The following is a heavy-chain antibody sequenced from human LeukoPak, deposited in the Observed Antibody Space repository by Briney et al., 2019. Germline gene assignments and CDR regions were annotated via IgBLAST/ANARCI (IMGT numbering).Heavy chain of an antibody. CDR3: ARADYYDSSGYSVSNAFDI. CDR2: INPNSGGT. V-gene: IGHV1-2*04. D-gene: IGHD3-22*01. J-gene: IGHJ3*02. Sequence: ASVKVSCKASGYTFTGYYMHWVRQAPGQGLEWMGWINPNSGGTNYAQKFQGWVTMTRDTSISTAYMELSRLRSDDTAVYYCARADYYDSSGYSVSNAFDIWGQGTMVTVSS. CDR1: GYTFTGYY.